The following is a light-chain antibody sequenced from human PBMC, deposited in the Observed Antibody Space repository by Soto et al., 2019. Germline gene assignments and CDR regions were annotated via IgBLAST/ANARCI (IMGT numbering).Light chain of an antibody. CDR2: AAS. CDR1: QSISSY. J-gene: IGKJ5*01. V-gene: IGKV1-39*01. Sequence: DIQMTQSPSSLSASVGDRVTITCRASQSISSYLNWYQQKPGKAPKLLIYAASSLQSGITTRLSGSGSGTDFTLTISSLQPEDFATYYCQQSYSTPPTFGQGTRLEI. CDR3: QQSYSTPPT.